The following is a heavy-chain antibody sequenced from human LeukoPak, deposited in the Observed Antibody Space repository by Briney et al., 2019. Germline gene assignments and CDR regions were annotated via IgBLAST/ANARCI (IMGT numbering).Heavy chain of an antibody. CDR1: GFTFSNYW. J-gene: IGHJ4*02. CDR3: AKERLGGNYGDYAVDY. CDR2: VSGSGDGT. Sequence: GGSLRLSCAASGFTFSNYWMTWVRQAPGKGLEWVSSVSGSGDGTYYADSVKGRFTITRDNSKKTLDLHMDSLRAEDTAVYYCAKERLGGNYGDYAVDYWGQGTMVTVSS. D-gene: IGHD4-17*01. V-gene: IGHV3-23*01.